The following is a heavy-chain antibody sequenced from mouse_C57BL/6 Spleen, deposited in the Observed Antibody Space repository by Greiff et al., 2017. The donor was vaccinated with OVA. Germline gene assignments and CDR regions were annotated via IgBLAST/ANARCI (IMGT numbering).Heavy chain of an antibody. CDR1: GYTFTDYY. D-gene: IGHD1-1*01. V-gene: IGHV1-26*01. CDR2: INPNNGGT. J-gene: IGHJ3*01. Sequence: EVQLQQSGPELVKPGASVKISCKASGYTFTDYYMNWVKQSHGKSLEWIGDINPNNGGTSYNQKFKGKATLTVDKSSSTAYMELRSLTSEDSAVYYCASGSSAYWGHGTLVTVSA. CDR3: ASGSSAY.